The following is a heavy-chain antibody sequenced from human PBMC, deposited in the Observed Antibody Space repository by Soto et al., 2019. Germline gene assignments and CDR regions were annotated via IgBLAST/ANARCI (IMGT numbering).Heavy chain of an antibody. CDR1: GATFSFYT. CDR3: AASYGSGYRAFDY. D-gene: IGHD3-10*01. J-gene: IGHJ4*02. CDR2: INPIVSMS. Sequence: QVQLVQSGTEVKKPGSSVKVSCKASGATFSFYTINWVRQAPGLGLEWVGRINPIVSMSNYAQKFQGRVSMTADKSTSTAYMELRSLRSDDTAMYFCAASYGSGYRAFDYWGQGALVIVCS. V-gene: IGHV1-69*02.